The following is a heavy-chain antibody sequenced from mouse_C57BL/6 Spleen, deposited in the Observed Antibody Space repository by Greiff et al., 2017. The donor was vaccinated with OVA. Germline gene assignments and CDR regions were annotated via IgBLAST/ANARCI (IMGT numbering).Heavy chain of an antibody. CDR1: GYAFSSYW. CDR3: ARSRGYDGYYGFDY. J-gene: IGHJ2*01. CDR2: IYPGDGDT. D-gene: IGHD2-3*01. Sequence: QVQLQQSGAELVKPGASVKISCKASGYAFSSYWMNWVKQRPGKGLEWIGQIYPGDGDTNYNGKFKGKATLTADKSSSTAYMQLSSLTSEDSAVYFCARSRGYDGYYGFDYWGQGTTLTVSS. V-gene: IGHV1-80*01.